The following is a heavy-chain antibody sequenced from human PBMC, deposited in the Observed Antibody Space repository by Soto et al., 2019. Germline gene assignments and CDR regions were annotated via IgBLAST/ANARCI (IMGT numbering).Heavy chain of an antibody. CDR2: IYYSGST. CDR1: GGSISSSSYY. V-gene: IGHV4-39*01. D-gene: IGHD3-3*01. CDR3: ASGLTRSYDFWSGYPRPYDAFDI. J-gene: IGHJ3*02. Sequence: SETLSLTCTVSGGSISSSSYYWGWIRQPPGKGLEWIGSIYYSGSTYYNPSLKSGVTISVDTSKNQFSLKLTAVTAADTAVYYCASGLTRSYDFWSGYPRPYDAFDIWGQGTMVTVSS.